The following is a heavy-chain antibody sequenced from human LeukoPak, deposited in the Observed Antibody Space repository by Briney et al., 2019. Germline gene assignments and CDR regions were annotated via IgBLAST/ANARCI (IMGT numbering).Heavy chain of an antibody. CDR2: IYPGDSNT. V-gene: IGHV5-51*01. CDR1: GYSFTSYW. J-gene: IGHJ5*02. D-gene: IGHD2-2*01. CDR3: ARQFYGSTSPNWFDP. Sequence: GESLKISCKGSGYSFTSYWIGWVRQKPGKGLEWMGIIYPGDSNTRYSPSFQGQVTISADKSISTAYLQWSSLKASDTAMYYCARQFYGSTSPNWFDPWGQGTLVTVSS.